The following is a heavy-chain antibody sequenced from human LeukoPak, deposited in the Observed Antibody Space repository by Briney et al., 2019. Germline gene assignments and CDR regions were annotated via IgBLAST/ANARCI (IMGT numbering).Heavy chain of an antibody. CDR3: ARGLSREQWLVSFDY. V-gene: IGHV1-46*01. CDR2: INPSGGST. D-gene: IGHD6-19*01. CDR1: GYTFTSYY. J-gene: IGHJ4*02. Sequence: GASVKVSCKASGYTFTSYYMHWVRQAPGQGLEWMGIINPSGGSTSYAQKFQGRVTMTRDTSTSTVYMELSSLRSEDTAVYYCARGLSREQWLVSFDYWGQGTLVTVSS.